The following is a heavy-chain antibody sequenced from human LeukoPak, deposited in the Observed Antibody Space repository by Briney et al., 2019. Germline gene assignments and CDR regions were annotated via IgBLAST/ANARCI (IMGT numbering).Heavy chain of an antibody. CDR3: ARVTVSLYYDFWSGYYENWFDP. CDR1: GFTFSNYA. CDR2: IYYSGST. V-gene: IGHV4-39*07. J-gene: IGHJ5*02. Sequence: GSLRLSCAGSGFTFSNYAMNWVRQAPGKGLEWIGSIYYSGSTYYNPSLKSRVTISVDTSKNQFSLKLSSVTAADTAVYYCARVTVSLYYDFWSGYYENWFDPWGQGTLVTVSS. D-gene: IGHD3-3*01.